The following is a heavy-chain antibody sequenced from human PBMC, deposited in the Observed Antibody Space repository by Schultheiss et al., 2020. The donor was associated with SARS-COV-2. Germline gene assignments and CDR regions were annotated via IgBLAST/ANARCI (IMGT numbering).Heavy chain of an antibody. CDR3: AKDPGYSSSWFFYSYGMDV. Sequence: GGSLRLSCEASGVTYWNSGVHWVRQAPGKGLEWVAVISRDGSTLNNADSVRGRFSTSRDTSKNMVYLQMNSLRIEDTAVYYCAKDPGYSSSWFFYSYGMDVWGQGTTVTVSS. D-gene: IGHD6-13*01. J-gene: IGHJ6*02. CDR2: ISRDGSTL. V-gene: IGHV3-30-3*01. CDR1: GVTYWNSG.